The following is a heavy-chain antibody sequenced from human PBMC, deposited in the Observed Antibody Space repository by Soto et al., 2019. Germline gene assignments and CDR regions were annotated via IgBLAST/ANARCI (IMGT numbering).Heavy chain of an antibody. J-gene: IGHJ6*02. CDR1: GNSFTDYH. CDR2: INPKSGGT. Sequence: RASVKVSCKASGNSFTDYHIHWVRQAPGQGLEWLGRINPKSGGTSTAQKFQGWVTMTTDTSISTASMELTRLTSDDTAIYYCARGDSTDCSNGVCSFFYNHDMDVWGQGTTVTVSS. CDR3: ARGDSTDCSNGVCSFFYNHDMDV. V-gene: IGHV1-2*04. D-gene: IGHD2-8*01.